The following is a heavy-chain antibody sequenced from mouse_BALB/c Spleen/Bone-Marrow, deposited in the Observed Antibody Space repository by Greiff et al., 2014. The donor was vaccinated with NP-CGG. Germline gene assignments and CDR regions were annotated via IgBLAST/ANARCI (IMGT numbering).Heavy chain of an antibody. CDR1: GFTFTDYF. V-gene: IGHV7-3*02. D-gene: IGHD5-1*01. CDR3: ARDYSGYFDF. J-gene: IGHJ2*01. CDR2: IRNKPNGYTT. Sequence: EVHLVESGGGLVQPGGSLRLSCTTSGFTFTDYFMTWVRQPPGKALEWLGFIRNKPNGYTTEYNPSVKGRFTISRDNSQGILYLQMNPLRAEDSAIYYCARDYSGYFDFWGQGTTLTVSS.